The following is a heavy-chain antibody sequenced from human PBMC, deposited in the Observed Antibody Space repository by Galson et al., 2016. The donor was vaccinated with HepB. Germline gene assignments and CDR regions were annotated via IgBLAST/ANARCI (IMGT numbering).Heavy chain of an antibody. CDR3: ARDPAQRSCNGANCWGAFDI. CDR1: GFTFSRSW. D-gene: IGHD2-15*01. V-gene: IGHV3-7*01. Sequence: SLRLSCAASGFTFSRSWMTWVRQAPGKGLEWVANIKEDGSEQFYVDSVKGRLTISRDNAKSSLSLHMNSLRAQDTAVYHYARDPAQRSCNGANCWGAFDIWGQGTMVTVSS. J-gene: IGHJ3*02. CDR2: IKEDGSEQ.